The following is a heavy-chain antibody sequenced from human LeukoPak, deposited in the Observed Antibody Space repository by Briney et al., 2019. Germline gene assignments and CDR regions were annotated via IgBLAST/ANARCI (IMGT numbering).Heavy chain of an antibody. J-gene: IGHJ4*02. CDR2: ISGSGGRT. D-gene: IGHD1-14*01. CDR1: GFTFSSYS. Sequence: GGTLRLSCVVSGFTFSSYSMSWVRQAPGKGLEWVSAISGSGGRTYYADSVKGRFTISRDNSKNTVYLQMNSLRAEDTAVYYCAKSSPPPINYWGQGTLVTVSS. V-gene: IGHV3-23*01. CDR3: AKSSPPPINY.